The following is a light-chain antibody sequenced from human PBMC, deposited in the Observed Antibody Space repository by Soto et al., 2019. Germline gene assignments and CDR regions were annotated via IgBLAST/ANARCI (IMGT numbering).Light chain of an antibody. Sequence: EIVLTQSPGTLSLSPGERATLSCRASQSVSSTYLAWYQQKPGQAPRLLIYDASSRATGIPVRFSGSGSGADFTLTISRLEPEDSAVYYCQHYGRSPGLFTFGPGTKVEIK. CDR1: QSVSSTY. CDR3: QHYGRSPGLFT. CDR2: DAS. V-gene: IGKV3-20*01. J-gene: IGKJ3*01.